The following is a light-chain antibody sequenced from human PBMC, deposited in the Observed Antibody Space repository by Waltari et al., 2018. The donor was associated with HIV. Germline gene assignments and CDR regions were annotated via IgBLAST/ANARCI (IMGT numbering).Light chain of an antibody. V-gene: IGLV2-8*01. J-gene: IGLJ2*01. CDR2: EVN. Sequence: QSALTQPPSASGSPGQSVTIFCTGTSSDVDNYDYVSWYQHHPGKAPKLLIYEVNKRPSGLPDRFSGAKSGNTAALTVSGLQAEDEADYYCSSYASTNNFEGVFGGGTKLTVL. CDR3: SSYASTNNFEGV. CDR1: SSDVDNYDY.